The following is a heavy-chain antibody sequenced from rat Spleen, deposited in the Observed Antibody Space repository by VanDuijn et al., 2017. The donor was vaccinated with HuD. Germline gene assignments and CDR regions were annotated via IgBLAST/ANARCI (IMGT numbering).Heavy chain of an antibody. Sequence: EVQLVESGGGLVQPGRSMKLSCAASGFTFSNYDMAWVRQAPTKGLEWVASISYDGSSTYYRDSVKGRFTISRDNAKSTLYLQMDSLRSEDTATYYCTTDHNWGQGVMVTVSS. CDR3: TTDHN. CDR1: GFTFSNYD. V-gene: IGHV5-20*01. J-gene: IGHJ2*01. CDR2: ISYDGSST.